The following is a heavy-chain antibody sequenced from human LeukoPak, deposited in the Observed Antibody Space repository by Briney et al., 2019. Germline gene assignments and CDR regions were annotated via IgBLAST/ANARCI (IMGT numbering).Heavy chain of an antibody. CDR2: IRYDGSNK. D-gene: IGHD1-26*01. J-gene: IGHJ4*02. CDR3: AKRRSGSYYDYYFDY. Sequence: GGSPRLSCAASGFTFSSYAMSWVRQAPGKGLEWVAFIRYDGSNKYYADSVKGRFTISRDNSKNTLYLQMNSLRAEDTAVYYCAKRRSGSYYDYYFDYWGQGTLVTVSS. V-gene: IGHV3-30*02. CDR1: GFTFSSYA.